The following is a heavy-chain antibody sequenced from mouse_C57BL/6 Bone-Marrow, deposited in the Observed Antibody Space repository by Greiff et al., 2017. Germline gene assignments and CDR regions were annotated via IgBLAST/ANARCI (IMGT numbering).Heavy chain of an antibody. Sequence: VKLQESGTELVKPGASVKLSCKASGYTFTSYWMHWVKQRPGQGLEWIGNINPSNGGTNYNEKFKSKATLTVDKSSSTAYMQLSSLTSEDSAVYYCARVPYYYGSSYAMDYWGQGTSVTVSS. CDR1: GYTFTSYW. D-gene: IGHD1-1*01. V-gene: IGHV1-53*01. CDR2: INPSNGGT. CDR3: ARVPYYYGSSYAMDY. J-gene: IGHJ4*01.